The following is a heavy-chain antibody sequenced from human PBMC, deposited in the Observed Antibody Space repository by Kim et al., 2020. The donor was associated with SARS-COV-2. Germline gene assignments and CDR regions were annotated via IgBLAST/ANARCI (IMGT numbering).Heavy chain of an antibody. Sequence: SETLSLTCTVSGGSISSSSYYWGWIRQPPGKGLEWIGSIYYSGSTYYNPSLKSRVTISVNTSKNQFSLKLSSVTAADTAVYYCARGGMENCDWLYYFDYWGQRTLVTVSS. CDR1: GGSISSSSYY. V-gene: IGHV4-39*01. CDR2: IYYSGST. D-gene: IGHD3-9*01. CDR3: ARGGMENCDWLYYFDY. J-gene: IGHJ4*02.